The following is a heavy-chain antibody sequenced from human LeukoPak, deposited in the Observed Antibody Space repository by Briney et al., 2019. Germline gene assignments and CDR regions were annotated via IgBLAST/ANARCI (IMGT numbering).Heavy chain of an antibody. D-gene: IGHD3-3*01. V-gene: IGHV4-39*07. Sequence: SETLSLTCTVSGGSISSSSYYWGWIRQPPGKGLEWIGEINHSGSTNYNPSLKSRVTISVDTSKNQFSLKLSSVTAADTAVYYCARGLSYYDFWSGYPRKYYFDYWGQGTLVTVSS. J-gene: IGHJ4*02. CDR2: INHSGST. CDR3: ARGLSYYDFWSGYPRKYYFDY. CDR1: GGSISSSSYY.